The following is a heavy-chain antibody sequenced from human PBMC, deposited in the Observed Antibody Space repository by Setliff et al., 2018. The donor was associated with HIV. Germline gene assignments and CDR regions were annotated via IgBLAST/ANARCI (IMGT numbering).Heavy chain of an antibody. CDR3: ARHDYSDSRGYFDS. V-gene: IGHV5-51*01. CDR1: EYSFTNNW. Sequence: GESLKISCKGSEYSFTNNWIGWVRQMPGKGLEWMGIIYPTDSDTRYSPSFQGHVTFSVDTSISTAYLQWNSLNASDTAIYYCARHDYSDSRGYFDSWGQGTLVTVSS. J-gene: IGHJ4*02. CDR2: IYPTDSDT. D-gene: IGHD3-22*01.